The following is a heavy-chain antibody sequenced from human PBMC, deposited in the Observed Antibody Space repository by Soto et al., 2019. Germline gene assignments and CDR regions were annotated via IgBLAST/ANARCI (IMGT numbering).Heavy chain of an antibody. J-gene: IGHJ5*02. Sequence: SETLSLTCTVSGGSISSSSYYWGWIRQPPGKGLEWIGSIYYSGSTYYNPSLKSRVTISVDTSKNQFSLKLSSVTAADTAVYYCARFDFWSGPFDPWGQGTLVTVSS. CDR3: ARFDFWSGPFDP. V-gene: IGHV4-39*01. CDR1: GGSISSSSYY. D-gene: IGHD3-3*01. CDR2: IYYSGST.